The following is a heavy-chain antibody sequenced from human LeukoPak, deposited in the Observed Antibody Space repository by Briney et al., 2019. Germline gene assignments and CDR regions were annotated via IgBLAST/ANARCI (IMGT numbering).Heavy chain of an antibody. D-gene: IGHD1-26*01. V-gene: IGHV4-34*01. J-gene: IGHJ4*02. CDR2: INHGGST. Sequence: SETLSLTCAVYGGSFSGYYWSWIRQPPGKGLEWIGEINHGGSTNYNPSLKSRVTISVDTSKNQFSLKLSSVTAADTAVYYCARARPRYRDYWGQGTLVTVSS. CDR3: ARARPRYRDY. CDR1: GGSFSGYY.